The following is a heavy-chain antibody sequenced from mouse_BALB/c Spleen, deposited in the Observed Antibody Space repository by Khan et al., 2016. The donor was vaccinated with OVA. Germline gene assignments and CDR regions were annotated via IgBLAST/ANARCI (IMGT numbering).Heavy chain of an antibody. J-gene: IGHJ4*01. CDR2: IRNKANYYTT. Sequence: EVELVESGGGLIQPGGSLRLSCATSGFTFTDYYMSWVRQPPGKALEWMGFIRNKANYYTTEYITSVKGRFTISRDDSQNILYLQMNTQRAEESSTYFCASDGGQYSGYDAMDYWGQGTSVTVSS. D-gene: IGHD2-10*02. CDR1: GFTFTDYY. CDR3: ASDGGQYSGYDAMDY. V-gene: IGHV7-3*02.